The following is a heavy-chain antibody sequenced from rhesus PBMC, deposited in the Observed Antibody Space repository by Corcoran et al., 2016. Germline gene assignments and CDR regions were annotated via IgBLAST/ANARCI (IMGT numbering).Heavy chain of an antibody. CDR2: IPLSRTT. V-gene: IGHV4-122*02. J-gene: IGHJ4*01. Sequence: QVQLQESGPGLVKPSETLSLTCAVSGYSISGYYWRWIRKAPGKGLEWIGYIPLSRTTSYHPSRKSRVTISRATSKNQFSLKLSSVTAAETAGYYCAGDRVNSNSRDYWGQGVLGTVSS. D-gene: IGHD4-23*01. CDR1: GYSISGYY. CDR3: AGDRVNSNSRDY.